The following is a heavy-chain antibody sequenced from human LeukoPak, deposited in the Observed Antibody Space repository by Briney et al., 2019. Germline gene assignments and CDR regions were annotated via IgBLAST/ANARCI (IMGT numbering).Heavy chain of an antibody. J-gene: IGHJ4*02. V-gene: IGHV4-34*01. D-gene: IGHD3-22*01. CDR2: INHSGST. CDR3: ARSLRDTHYYDSSGYYPGDY. CDR1: GGSFSGYY. Sequence: SETLSLTCAVYGGSFSGYYWSWIRQPPGKGLEWIGEINHSGSTNYNPSLTSRVTISVDTSKNQFSLKLSSVTAADTAVYYGARSLRDTHYYDSSGYYPGDYWGQGTLVTASS.